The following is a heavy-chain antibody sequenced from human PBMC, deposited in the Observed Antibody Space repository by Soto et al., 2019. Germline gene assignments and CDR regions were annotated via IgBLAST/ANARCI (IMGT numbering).Heavy chain of an antibody. CDR1: GVSITSGAYY. CDR2: IYHSGNT. J-gene: IGHJ6*02. V-gene: IGHV4-30-2*01. Sequence: SETLSLTCTLSGVSITSGAYYWTWVRQHPGKGLEWIGYIYHSGNTFYNASLQSRVTISIDRSKNQFSLQLNSVTAADTAVYYCASKSRYFYGLDVWGQGTTVTVS. CDR3: ASKSRYFYGLDV.